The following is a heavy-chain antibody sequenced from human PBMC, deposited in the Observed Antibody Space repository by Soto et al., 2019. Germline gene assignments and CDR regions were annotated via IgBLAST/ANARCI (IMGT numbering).Heavy chain of an antibody. J-gene: IGHJ6*03. CDR1: GGSISSSSYY. V-gene: IGHV4-39*01. Sequence: PSETLSLTCTVSGGSISSSSYYWGWIRQPPGKGLEWIGSIYYSGSTYYNPSLKSRVTISVDTSKNQFSLKLSSVTAADTAVYYCARNGLVVRGVTTSYYYYMDVWGKGTTVTVSS. CDR2: IYYSGST. CDR3: ARNGLVVRGVTTSYYYYMDV. D-gene: IGHD3-10*01.